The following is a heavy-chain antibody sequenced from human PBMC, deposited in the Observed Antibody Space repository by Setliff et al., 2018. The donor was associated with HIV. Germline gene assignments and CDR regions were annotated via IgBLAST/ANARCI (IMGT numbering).Heavy chain of an antibody. CDR3: VSTPGVFYFDF. D-gene: IGHD2-15*01. Sequence: GGSLRLSCAASGFTFSNHWMSWVRQAPGQGLEYVAHIKGDGSKTKYVDSVRGRFTISRDNARKSLYLQMNSLRAEDTAVYYCVSTPGVFYFDFWGQGTPVTVSS. J-gene: IGHJ4*02. V-gene: IGHV3-7*03. CDR1: GFTFSNHW. CDR2: IKGDGSKT.